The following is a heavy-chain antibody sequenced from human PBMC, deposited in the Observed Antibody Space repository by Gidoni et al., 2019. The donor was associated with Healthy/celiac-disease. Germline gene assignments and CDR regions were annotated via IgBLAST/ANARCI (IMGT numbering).Heavy chain of an antibody. V-gene: IGHV3-21*01. D-gene: IGHD3-16*02. Sequence: EVQLVESGGVLVKPGGSLRFSCAASGLTFRSYSMNWVRQAPGKGLEWVSYISSSSSYIYYADSVKGRFTISRDNAKNSLYLQMNSLRAEDTAVYYCARGADVMITFGGVIVIPLDYYYYGMDVWGQGTTVTVSS. J-gene: IGHJ6*02. CDR1: GLTFRSYS. CDR3: ARGADVMITFGGVIVIPLDYYYYGMDV. CDR2: ISSSSSYI.